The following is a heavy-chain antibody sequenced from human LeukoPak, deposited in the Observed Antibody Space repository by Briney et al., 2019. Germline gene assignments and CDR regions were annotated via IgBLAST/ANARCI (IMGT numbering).Heavy chain of an antibody. V-gene: IGHV3-7*01. Sequence: GGSLRLSCAASGFTFSSYWMSWVRQAPGKGLEWVANIKQDGSEKYYVDSVKGRFTISRDNAKNSLYLQMNSLRAEDTAVYYCARFALGPIAVAPYFDYWGQGTLVTVSS. J-gene: IGHJ4*02. CDR2: IKQDGSEK. D-gene: IGHD6-19*01. CDR1: GFTFSSYW. CDR3: ARFALGPIAVAPYFDY.